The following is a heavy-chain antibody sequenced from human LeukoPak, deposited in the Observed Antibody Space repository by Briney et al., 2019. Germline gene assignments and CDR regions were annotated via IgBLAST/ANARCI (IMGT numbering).Heavy chain of an antibody. V-gene: IGHV4-34*01. CDR2: INHSGST. J-gene: IGHJ4*02. D-gene: IGHD6-13*01. CDR1: GGSFSGYY. Sequence: ATLSLTCAVYGGSFSGYYWSWIRQPPGKGLEWIGEINHSGSTNYNPSLKSRVTISVDTSQKKFSLRLSSVTAADTAVYYCARGRYLTTWGGAAAGFLDYWGQGTLVTVST. CDR3: ARGRYLTTWGGAAAGFLDY.